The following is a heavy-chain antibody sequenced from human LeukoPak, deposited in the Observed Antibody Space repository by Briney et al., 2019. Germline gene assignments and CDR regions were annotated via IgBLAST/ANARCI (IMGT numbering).Heavy chain of an antibody. CDR3: ARGSIAVAGTLSWFDP. V-gene: IGHV4-4*07. CDR2: IYTSGST. Sequence: SETLSLTRTVSGGSISSYYWSWIRQPAGKGLEWIGRIYTSGSTNYNPSLKSRVTMSVDTSKNQFSLKLSSVTAADTAVYYCARGSIAVAGTLSWFDPWGQGTLVTVSS. J-gene: IGHJ5*02. CDR1: GGSISSYY. D-gene: IGHD6-19*01.